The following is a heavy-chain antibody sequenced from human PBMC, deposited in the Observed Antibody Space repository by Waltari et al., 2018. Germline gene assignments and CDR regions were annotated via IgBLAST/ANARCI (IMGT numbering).Heavy chain of an antibody. CDR3: AKSSWELLFDY. CDR1: GFTFSSYA. Sequence: EVQLLESGGGLVQPGGSLRLSCAAFGFTFSSYAMSWVRQAPGKGLEWVSVIYSGGSSTYYADSVKGRFTISRDNSKNTLYLQMNSLRAEDTAVYYCAKSSWELLFDYWGQGTLVTVSS. CDR2: IYSGGSST. V-gene: IGHV3-23*03. J-gene: IGHJ4*02. D-gene: IGHD1-26*01.